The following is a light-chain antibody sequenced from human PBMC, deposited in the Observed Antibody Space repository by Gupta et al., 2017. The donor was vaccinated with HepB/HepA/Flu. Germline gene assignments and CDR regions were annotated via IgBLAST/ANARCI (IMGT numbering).Light chain of an antibody. CDR1: QSVNDC. J-gene: IGKJ5*01. Sequence: IVFTLSPATLSLSPGERATLTCRASQSVNDCLAWYQQKPGQAPRLLIYGASSRATGLPERFSGSGSGTEFTLTISRLQPEDFAVYYCQQYNSSPWTFGQGTQVE. CDR3: QQYNSSPWT. CDR2: GAS. V-gene: IGKV3-20*01.